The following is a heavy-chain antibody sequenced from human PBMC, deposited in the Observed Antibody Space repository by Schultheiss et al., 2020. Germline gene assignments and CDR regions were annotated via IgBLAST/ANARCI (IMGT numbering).Heavy chain of an antibody. CDR1: GFTFSSSW. J-gene: IGHJ4*02. Sequence: GGSLRLSCAASGFTFSSSWMHWVRQAPGKGLVWVSTINTDGTTTRYADSVRGRFTISRDNSKNTVWLQMNSLRAEDTAVYYCADPPTGVDYWGRGTLVTVSA. CDR3: ADPPTGVDY. CDR2: INTDGTTT. V-gene: IGHV3-74*01. D-gene: IGHD7-27*01.